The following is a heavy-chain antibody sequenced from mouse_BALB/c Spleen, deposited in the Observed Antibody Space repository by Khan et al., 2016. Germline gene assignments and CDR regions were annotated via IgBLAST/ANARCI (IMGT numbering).Heavy chain of an antibody. V-gene: IGHV9-3-1*01. Sequence: QIQLVQSGPELKKPGETVKISCKTSGYTFTNYGMNWAKQAPGKGLKWMGWINTYTGEPAYADDFKGRFALSLETSARTAFLLINNLKNEDTATYFCARYSNYYAMDYWGQGTSVTVSS. CDR1: GYTFTNYG. CDR3: ARYSNYYAMDY. CDR2: INTYTGEP. J-gene: IGHJ4*01. D-gene: IGHD2-5*01.